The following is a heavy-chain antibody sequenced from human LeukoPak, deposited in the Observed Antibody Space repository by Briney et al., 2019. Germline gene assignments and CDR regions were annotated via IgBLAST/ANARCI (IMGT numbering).Heavy chain of an antibody. J-gene: IGHJ4*02. Sequence: ASVKVSCKASGYTFSDFDINWVRQAAGQGPELMGWVNPKSYNGAYTEKFQGRLTMTTNTSTTTVYMELSSLRSEDTAMYYCVRGATFQGQALAYWGQGTLVIVSS. CDR3: VRGATFQGQALAY. CDR2: VNPKSYNG. D-gene: IGHD1-26*01. V-gene: IGHV1-8*01. CDR1: GYTFSDFD.